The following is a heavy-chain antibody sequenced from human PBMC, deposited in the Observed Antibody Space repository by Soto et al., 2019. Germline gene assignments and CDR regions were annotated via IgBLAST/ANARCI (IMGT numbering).Heavy chain of an antibody. CDR3: ARDPQEAIPPQDYFDY. V-gene: IGHV3-48*01. D-gene: IGHD2-2*02. Sequence: PGGSLRLSCAASGFTFTSYSMNWVRQAPGKGLEWVSYISSSSRTIYYADSVKGRFTISRDNAKNSVYLQMNSLRAEDTAVYYCARDPQEAIPPQDYFDYWGQGTLVTVSS. J-gene: IGHJ4*02. CDR1: GFTFTSYS. CDR2: ISSSSRTI.